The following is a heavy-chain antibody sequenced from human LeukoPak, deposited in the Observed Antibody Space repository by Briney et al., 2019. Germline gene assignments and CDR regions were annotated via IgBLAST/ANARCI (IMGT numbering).Heavy chain of an antibody. CDR1: GFTFSNFW. V-gene: IGHV3-7*01. D-gene: IGHD4-23*01. Sequence: GGSLRLSRAASGFTFSNFWMSWVRQAPGKGLEWVANIKEDESEQYYVDSVKGRFTISRDNAKNSLFLQMNSLRAEDTAVFYCARVQGKNYWDYWGQGTLVSVSS. CDR3: ARVQGKNYWDY. J-gene: IGHJ4*02. CDR2: IKEDESEQ.